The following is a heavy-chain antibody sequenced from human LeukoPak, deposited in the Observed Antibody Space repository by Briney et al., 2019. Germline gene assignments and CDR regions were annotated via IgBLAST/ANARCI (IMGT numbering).Heavy chain of an antibody. CDR2: IYPGDSDT. CDR1: GYSFTSYW. J-gene: IGHJ6*03. CDR3: ARLTGEKTYYYYYMDV. D-gene: IGHD4-17*01. Sequence: GESLKISCKGSGYSFTSYWIGWVRQMPGKGLEWMGIIYPGDSDTRYSPSFQGQVTISADKSISTAYLQWSSLKASDTAMYYCARLTGEKTYYYYYMDVWGQGTMVTVSS. V-gene: IGHV5-51*01.